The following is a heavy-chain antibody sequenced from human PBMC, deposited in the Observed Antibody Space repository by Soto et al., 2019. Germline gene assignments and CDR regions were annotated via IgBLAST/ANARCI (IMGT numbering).Heavy chain of an antibody. J-gene: IGHJ6*03. CDR1: GFTFSTYW. CDR3: ARPMTPTYNSYYMDV. CDR2: TNSDGSST. V-gene: IGHV3-74*01. Sequence: GGSLRLSCEASGFTFSTYWMHWVRQAPGKGLVWVSRTNSDGSSTSYVDSVKGRFTISRDNAKNTLYLQMNSLRAEDTAVYYCARPMTPTYNSYYMDVWGKGTTVTVSS. D-gene: IGHD3-10*01.